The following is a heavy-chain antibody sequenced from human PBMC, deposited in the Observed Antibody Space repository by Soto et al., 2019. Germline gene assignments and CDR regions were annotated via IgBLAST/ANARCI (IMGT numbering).Heavy chain of an antibody. CDR1: GFSFSNYA. Sequence: PXGALGLSCAACGFSFSNYAVSGVRQAPGKGLEWVSFISGSGSNTYYADSVKGRFTISRGNSKNTLYLQMNSLRAEDAAVYYCVREDSSSGLHLDHWGRGTLVTVSS. CDR2: ISGSGSNT. V-gene: IGHV3-23*01. J-gene: IGHJ4*02. D-gene: IGHD6-6*01. CDR3: VREDSSSGLHLDH.